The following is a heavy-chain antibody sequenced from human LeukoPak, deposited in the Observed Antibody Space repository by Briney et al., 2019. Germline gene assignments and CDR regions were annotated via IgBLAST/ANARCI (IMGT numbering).Heavy chain of an antibody. CDR3: AKDRGCSGGTCYSTFDS. V-gene: IGHV4-39*07. CDR2: IYYSGST. D-gene: IGHD2-15*01. Sequence: SETLSLTCTVSGGSISSSSYYWGWIRQPPGKGLEWIGSIYYSGSTYYNPSLKSRVTISVDTSKNQFSLKLSSVTAADTAVYYCAKDRGCSGGTCYSTFDSWGQGTLVTVSS. J-gene: IGHJ4*02. CDR1: GGSISSSSYY.